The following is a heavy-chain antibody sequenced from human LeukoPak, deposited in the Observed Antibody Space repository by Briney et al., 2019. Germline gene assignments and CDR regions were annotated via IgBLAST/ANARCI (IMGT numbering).Heavy chain of an antibody. V-gene: IGHV3-23*01. CDR1: GFTFSSYG. CDR3: AKGATPRLRFFDWFAAPDY. Sequence: GGSLRLSCAASGFTFSSYGMHWVRQAPGKGLEWVSTIGAGGENTYYADSVKGRFTISRDNSKNTVYLQMNSLSAEDTAVYYCAKGATPRLRFFDWFAAPDYWGQGTLVTVSS. CDR2: IGAGGENT. D-gene: IGHD3-9*01. J-gene: IGHJ4*02.